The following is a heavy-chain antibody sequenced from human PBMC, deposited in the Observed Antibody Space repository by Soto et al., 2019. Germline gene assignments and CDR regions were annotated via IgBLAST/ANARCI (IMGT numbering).Heavy chain of an antibody. CDR1: GFTFSSYS. V-gene: IGHV3-48*01. CDR2: ISSSSSTI. D-gene: IGHD2-15*01. J-gene: IGHJ6*02. CDR3: ASPYCSGGSCYSGYYYGMDV. Sequence: GGSLRLSCAASGFTFSSYSMNWVRQAPGKGLEWVSYISSSSSTIYYADSVKGRFTISRDNAKNSLYLQMNSLRAEDTAVYYCASPYCSGGSCYSGYYYGMDVWGQGTTVTVSS.